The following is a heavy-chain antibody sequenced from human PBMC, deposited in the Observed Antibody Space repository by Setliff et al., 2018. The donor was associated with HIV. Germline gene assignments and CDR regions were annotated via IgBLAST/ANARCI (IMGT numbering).Heavy chain of an antibody. V-gene: IGHV4-59*01. CDR1: GGSISNYY. D-gene: IGHD1-26*01. CDR3: ARDHNSGTLHAFDL. Sequence: PSETLSLTCSVSGGSISNYYWSWIRQPPGEGLEWIGYISYSGSTTYNPSLKSRVTISLDTSKNQFSLKVNSVTAADTAVYFCARDHNSGTLHAFDLWGQGTKVTVSS. CDR2: ISYSGST. J-gene: IGHJ3*01.